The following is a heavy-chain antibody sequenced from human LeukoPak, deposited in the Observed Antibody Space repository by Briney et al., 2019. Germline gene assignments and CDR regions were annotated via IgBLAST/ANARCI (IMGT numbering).Heavy chain of an antibody. J-gene: IGHJ5*02. V-gene: IGHV3-20*04. CDR2: INWNGGST. CDR1: GFTFDDYG. Sequence: PGGSLRLSCAATGFTFDDYGMSWVRQAPGKGLEWVSGINWNGGSTGYADSVKGRFTISRDNAKNSLYLQMHSLRAEDTALYYLARAPQSSSGGYWFAPGGRGPLVTVPS. D-gene: IGHD6-13*01. CDR3: ARAPQSSSGGYWFAP.